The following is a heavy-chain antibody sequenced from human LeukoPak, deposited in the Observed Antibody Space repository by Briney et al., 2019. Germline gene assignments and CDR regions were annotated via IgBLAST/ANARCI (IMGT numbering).Heavy chain of an antibody. CDR3: ARDATRYCSSTSCYAGFDP. CDR1: GGSFSGYY. V-gene: IGHV4-34*01. CDR2: INHSGST. J-gene: IGHJ5*02. Sequence: SETLSLTCAVYGGSFSGYYWSWIRQPPGKGLEWIGEINHSGSTNYNPSLKSRVTISVDTSKNQFSPKLSSVTAADTAVYYCARDATRYCSSTSCYAGFDPWGQGTLVTVSS. D-gene: IGHD2-2*01.